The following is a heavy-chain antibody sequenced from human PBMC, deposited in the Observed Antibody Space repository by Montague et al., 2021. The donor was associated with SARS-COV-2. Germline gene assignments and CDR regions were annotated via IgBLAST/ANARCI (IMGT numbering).Heavy chain of an antibody. CDR3: AKRYCSGGSCYSGFDP. J-gene: IGHJ5*02. CDR1: GFTFSSYA. V-gene: IGHV3-23*01. D-gene: IGHD2-15*01. CDR2: ISGSGGST. Sequence: SLRLSCAASGFTFSSYAMSWVRQVPGKGLEWVSAISGSGGSTYYSDSXXGRFTISRDNSKNTLYLQMNSLRAEDTAVYYCAKRYCSGGSCYSGFDPWGQGTLVTVSS.